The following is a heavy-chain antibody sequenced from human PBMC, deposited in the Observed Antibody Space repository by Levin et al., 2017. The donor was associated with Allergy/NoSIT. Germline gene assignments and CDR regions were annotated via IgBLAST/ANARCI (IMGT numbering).Heavy chain of an antibody. D-gene: IGHD6-19*01. Sequence: SETLSLTCTVSGSSVSSGTYYWSWIRQPPGKGLEWIGYINYRGSTKYNPSLKSRVTISVDTSKNEFSLKLSSVTAADTAVYYCARNRIVVAGGNDYYYGMDVWGQGTTVTVSS. CDR1: GSSVSSGTYY. J-gene: IGHJ6*02. CDR2: INYRGST. CDR3: ARNRIVVAGGNDYYYGMDV. V-gene: IGHV4-61*01.